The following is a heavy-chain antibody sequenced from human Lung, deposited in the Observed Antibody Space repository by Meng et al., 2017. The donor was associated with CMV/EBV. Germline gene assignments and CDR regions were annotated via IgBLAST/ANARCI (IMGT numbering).Heavy chain of an antibody. CDR3: ARLVYCGGACYSALDY. V-gene: IGHV1-18*01. D-gene: IGHD2-21*02. Sequence: LLRAGAEVTKTAASCELSCKASGYTLTTDGITWVRQAPGKGLEWMGWISNYNGKTDYAQKLQGRVTMTTDTSTSTAYMELRSLKSDDTAVYYCARLVYCGGACYSALDYWGQGTLVTVFS. J-gene: IGHJ4*02. CDR1: GYTLTTDG. CDR2: ISNYNGKT.